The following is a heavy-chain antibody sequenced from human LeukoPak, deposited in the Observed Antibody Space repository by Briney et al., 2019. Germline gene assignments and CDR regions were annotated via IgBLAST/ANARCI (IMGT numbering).Heavy chain of an antibody. CDR3: ARQEKRVVGVKWFDP. CDR1: GGSIKTTYY. D-gene: IGHD3-3*01. J-gene: IGHJ5*02. CDR2: MSYSGDT. Sequence: EPSETLSLTCTVSGGSIKTTYYWNWLRQSPGKGLEWIGHMSYSGDTNYNPSLKSRVTISVDTSKNQFSLKLSSVTAADTAVYYCARQEKRVVGVKWFDPWGQGTLVTVSS. V-gene: IGHV4-59*08.